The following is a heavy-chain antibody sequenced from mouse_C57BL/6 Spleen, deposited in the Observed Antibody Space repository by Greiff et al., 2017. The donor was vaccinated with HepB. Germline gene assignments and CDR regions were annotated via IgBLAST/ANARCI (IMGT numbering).Heavy chain of an antibody. CDR3: ARDDGYYVAMDY. Sequence: EVQVVESGPGMVKPSQSLSLTCTVTGYSITSGYDWHWIRHFPGNKLEWMGYISYSGSTNYNPSLKSRISITHDTSKNHFFLKLNSVTTEDTATYYCARDDGYYVAMDYWGQGTSVTVSS. D-gene: IGHD2-3*01. V-gene: IGHV3-1*01. CDR1: GYSITSGYD. J-gene: IGHJ4*01. CDR2: ISYSGST.